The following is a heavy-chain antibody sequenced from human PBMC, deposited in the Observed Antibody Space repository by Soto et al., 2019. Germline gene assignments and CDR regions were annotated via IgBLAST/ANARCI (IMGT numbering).Heavy chain of an antibody. CDR1: GDTFNRYG. Sequence: KVCCTASGDTFNRYGISWVRHAPGQGLEWMGWISGYNGDTNYAQKFQGRVSMTIDTSTTTAYMELRSLTSDDTAVYYCAKNGQPPYYYYGLDVWGQGTKVTVSS. CDR3: AKNGQPPYYYYGLDV. J-gene: IGHJ6*02. D-gene: IGHD2-8*01. CDR2: ISGYNGDT. V-gene: IGHV1-18*01.